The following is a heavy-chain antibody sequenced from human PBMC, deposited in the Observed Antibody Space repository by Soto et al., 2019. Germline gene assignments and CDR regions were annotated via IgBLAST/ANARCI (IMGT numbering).Heavy chain of an antibody. J-gene: IGHJ6*02. Sequence: SETLSLTCTVSGGSVSSGSYYWSWIRQPPGKGLEWIGYIYYSGSTNYNPSLKSRDTISVDTSKNQFSLKLSSVTAADTAVYYCARRAIAAAGRDGMDVWGQGTTVTVSS. CDR2: IYYSGST. CDR3: ARRAIAAAGRDGMDV. D-gene: IGHD6-13*01. V-gene: IGHV4-61*01. CDR1: GGSVSSGSYY.